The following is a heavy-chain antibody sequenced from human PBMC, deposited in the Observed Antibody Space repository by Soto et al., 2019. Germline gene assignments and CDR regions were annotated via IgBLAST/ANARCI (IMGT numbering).Heavy chain of an antibody. D-gene: IGHD7-27*01. J-gene: IGHJ6*02. CDR2: ISYDGSNK. V-gene: IGHV3-30*18. Sequence: GGSLRLSCAASGFTFSSYVMHWVRQAPGKGLEWVAVISYDGSNKYYADSVKGRFTISRDNSKNTLYLQMNSLRAEDTAVYYCAKRGLGIHYGMDVWGQGTTVTVSS. CDR3: AKRGLGIHYGMDV. CDR1: GFTFSSYV.